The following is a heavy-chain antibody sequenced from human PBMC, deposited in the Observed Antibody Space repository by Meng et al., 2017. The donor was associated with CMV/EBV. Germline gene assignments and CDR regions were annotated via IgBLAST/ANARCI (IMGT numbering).Heavy chain of an antibody. CDR1: GFSFSAYS. CDR3: ARDNDFWSGYYRYYYYYYGMDV. D-gene: IGHD3-3*01. J-gene: IGHJ6*02. Sequence: GGSLRLSCAASGFSFSAYSTNWVRQAPGKGLEWVSAVSSSSIYIYHADSVKGRFTISRDNAKNSLYLQMNSLRAEDTAVYYCARDNDFWSGYYRYYYYYYGMDVWGQGTTVTVSS. V-gene: IGHV3-21*01. CDR2: VSSSSIYI.